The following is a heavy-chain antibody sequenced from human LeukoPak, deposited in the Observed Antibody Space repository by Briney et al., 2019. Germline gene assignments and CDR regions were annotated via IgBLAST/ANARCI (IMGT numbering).Heavy chain of an antibody. CDR1: GGSFSGYY. J-gene: IGHJ4*02. Sequence: PSETLSLTCAVYGGSFSGYYWSWIRQPPGKGLEWIGEINHSGSTNYNPSLKSRVTISVDTSKNQFSLKLSSVTAADTAVYYCARGSEYYDFWSGYSSPFDYWGQGTLVTVS. D-gene: IGHD3-3*01. CDR3: ARGSEYYDFWSGYSSPFDY. CDR2: INHSGST. V-gene: IGHV4-34*01.